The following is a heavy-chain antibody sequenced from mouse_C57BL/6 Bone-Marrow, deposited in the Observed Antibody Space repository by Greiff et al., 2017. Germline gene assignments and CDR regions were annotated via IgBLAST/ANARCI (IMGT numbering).Heavy chain of an antibody. CDR1: GSTFSSYG. D-gene: IGHD2-1*01. Sequence: EVQLQESGGDLVKPGGSLKLSCAASGSTFSSYGMSWVRQTPDKRLEWVATISSGGSYTYYPDSVKGRFTISRDNAKNTLYLQRSSLKTEDTAMYYCARQERIYYDNNGTLSWGQGTLVTVST. CDR3: ARQERIYYDNNGTLS. J-gene: IGHJ3*01. V-gene: IGHV5-6*01. CDR2: ISSGGSYT.